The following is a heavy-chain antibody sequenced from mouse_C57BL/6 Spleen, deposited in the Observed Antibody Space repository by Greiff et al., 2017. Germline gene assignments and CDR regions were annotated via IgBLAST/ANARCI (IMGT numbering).Heavy chain of an antibody. CDR1: GFTFSDYG. CDR3: AKGDYGNYRGYYFDY. V-gene: IGHV5-17*01. CDR2: ISCGSSTI. D-gene: IGHD2-1*01. Sequence: EVQGVESGGGLVKPGGSLKLSCAASGFTFSDYGMHWVRQAPEKGLEWVAYISCGSSTIYYADTVKGRFTISRDNAKNTLFLQMTSLRSEDTAMYYCAKGDYGNYRGYYFDYWGQGTTLTVSS. J-gene: IGHJ2*01.